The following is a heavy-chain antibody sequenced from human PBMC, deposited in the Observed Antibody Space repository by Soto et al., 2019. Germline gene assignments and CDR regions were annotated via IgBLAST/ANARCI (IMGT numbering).Heavy chain of an antibody. J-gene: IGHJ4*02. CDR3: AKDIWDY. V-gene: IGHV3-30*18. Sequence: PGGSLRLSCAASGFTLSSYGMHWVRQAPGKGLEWVAVISYDGSNKYYADSVKGRFTISRDNSKNTLYLQMNSLRAEDTAVYYCAKDIWDYWGQGTLVTVSS. D-gene: IGHD3-16*01. CDR1: GFTLSSYG. CDR2: ISYDGSNK.